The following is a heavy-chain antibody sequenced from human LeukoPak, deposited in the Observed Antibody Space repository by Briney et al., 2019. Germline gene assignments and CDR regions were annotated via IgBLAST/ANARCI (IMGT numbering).Heavy chain of an antibody. CDR1: GYTFTSYG. Sequence: ASVKVSCKASGYTFTSYGISWVRQAPGQGLEWMGWISAYNGNTNYAQKLQGRVTMTTDTSTSTAYMELRSLRSDDTAVYYCARGGGYYDSSGYGYFDYWGQGTLVTVSS. D-gene: IGHD3-22*01. CDR3: ARGGGYYDSSGYGYFDY. V-gene: IGHV1-18*01. CDR2: ISAYNGNT. J-gene: IGHJ4*02.